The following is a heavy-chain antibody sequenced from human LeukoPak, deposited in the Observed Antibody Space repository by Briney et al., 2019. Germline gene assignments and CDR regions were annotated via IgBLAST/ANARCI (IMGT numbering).Heavy chain of an antibody. CDR2: IYYSGST. V-gene: IGHV4-59*01. CDR3: ARVNYYDSSGTDY. D-gene: IGHD3-22*01. J-gene: IGHJ4*02. Sequence: SETLSLTCTVSGDSISSYYWSWIRQPPGKGLEWIGYIYYSGSTNYNPSLKSRVTISVDTSKNQFSLRLSSVTAADTAVYYSARVNYYDSSGTDYWGQGTLATVSS. CDR1: GDSISSYY.